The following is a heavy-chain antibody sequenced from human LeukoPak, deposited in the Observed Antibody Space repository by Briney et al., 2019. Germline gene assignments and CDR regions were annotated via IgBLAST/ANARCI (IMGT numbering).Heavy chain of an antibody. Sequence: GRSLRLSCAASGFTFSSYGMHWVRQAPGKGLEWVAVISYDGSNKYYADSVKGRFTISRDNSKNTLYLQMNSLRAEDTAVYYCAKDLDCSGGSCYFNWFDPWGQGTLVTVSS. D-gene: IGHD2-15*01. CDR2: ISYDGSNK. CDR1: GFTFSSYG. CDR3: AKDLDCSGGSCYFNWFDP. V-gene: IGHV3-30*18. J-gene: IGHJ5*02.